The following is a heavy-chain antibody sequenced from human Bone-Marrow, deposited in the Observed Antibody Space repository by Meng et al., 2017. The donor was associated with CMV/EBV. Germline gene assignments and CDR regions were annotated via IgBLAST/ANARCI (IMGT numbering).Heavy chain of an antibody. CDR1: EFTFSNYG. V-gene: IGHV3-33*01. J-gene: IGHJ4*02. CDR2: IWYDGSNK. Sequence: GGTLRLSCGASEFTFSNYGMHWVRQSPGKGLEWVAFIWYDGSNKYYADSVKGRFTISRDTSKNTLYLQMNSLRAEDTAVYYCARAGRVVQPPHYYFDYWGQGTLVTVSS. CDR3: ARAGRVVQPPHYYFDY. D-gene: IGHD3-3*01.